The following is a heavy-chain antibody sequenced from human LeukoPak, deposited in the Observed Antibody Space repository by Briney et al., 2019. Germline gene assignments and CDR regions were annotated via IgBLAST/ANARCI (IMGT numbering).Heavy chain of an antibody. CDR1: GGSISSSSYY. Sequence: PSETLSLTCTVSGGSISSSSYYWGWIRQPPGKGLEWIGSIYYSGSTYYNPSLKSRVTISVDTSKNQFSLKLSSVTAADTAVYYSARHVPRLLRIAAAGTDYLDYWGQGTLVTVSS. CDR3: ARHVPRLLRIAAAGTDYLDY. J-gene: IGHJ4*02. V-gene: IGHV4-39*01. D-gene: IGHD6-13*01. CDR2: IYYSGST.